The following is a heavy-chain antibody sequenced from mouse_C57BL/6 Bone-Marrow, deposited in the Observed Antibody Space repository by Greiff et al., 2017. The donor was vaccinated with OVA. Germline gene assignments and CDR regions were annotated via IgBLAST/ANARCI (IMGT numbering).Heavy chain of an antibody. D-gene: IGHD1-1*01. CDR1: GYTFTSSW. Sequence: QVQLKQPGAELVRPGSSVKLSCKASGYTFTSSWMDWVKQRPGQGLEWIGNIYPSDSETHYNQKFKDKATLTVDKSSSTAYMQLSSLTSEDSAVYYCAVVAPPAWFAYWGQGTLVTVSA. V-gene: IGHV1-61*01. J-gene: IGHJ3*01. CDR2: IYPSDSET. CDR3: AVVAPPAWFAY.